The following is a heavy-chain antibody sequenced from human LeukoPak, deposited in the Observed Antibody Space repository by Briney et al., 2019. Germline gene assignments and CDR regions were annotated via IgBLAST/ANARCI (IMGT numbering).Heavy chain of an antibody. V-gene: IGHV3-11*01. J-gene: IGHJ3*02. D-gene: IGHD5-12*01. Sequence: KSGGSLRLSCAASGFTLSSYAMSWIRQAPGKGLEWVSYISSSGSTIYYADSVKGRFTISRDNAKNSLYLQMNSLRAEDTAVYYCARGEYSGYDSGAFDIWGQGTMVTVSS. CDR3: ARGEYSGYDSGAFDI. CDR1: GFTLSSYA. CDR2: ISSSGSTI.